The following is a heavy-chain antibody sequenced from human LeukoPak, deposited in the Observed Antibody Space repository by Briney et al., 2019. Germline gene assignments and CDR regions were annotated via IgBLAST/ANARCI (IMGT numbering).Heavy chain of an antibody. V-gene: IGHV4-59*01. CDR2: MYYSGST. Sequence: SETLSLTCTVSGGSISSDYWNWIRQPPGKGLEWIGYMYYSGSTNYNPSLKSRVTISVDTSKNQFSLKLSSVTAADTAVYYCARSLWSDYDDAFDIWGQGTMVTVSS. J-gene: IGHJ3*02. CDR1: GGSISSDY. CDR3: ARSLWSDYDDAFDI. D-gene: IGHD3-3*01.